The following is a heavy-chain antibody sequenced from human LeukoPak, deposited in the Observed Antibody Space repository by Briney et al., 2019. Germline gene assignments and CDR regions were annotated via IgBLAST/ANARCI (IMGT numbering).Heavy chain of an antibody. D-gene: IGHD3-10*01. CDR1: GFTFSSYG. CDR3: AKESMVRGVTHPFDY. J-gene: IGHJ4*02. CDR2: ISGSGGST. Sequence: GGSLRLSCAASGFTFSSYGMHWVRQAPGKGLEWVSAISGSGGSTYYADSVKGRFTISRDNSKNTLYLQMNSLRAEDTAVYYCAKESMVRGVTHPFDYRGQGTLVTVSS. V-gene: IGHV3-23*01.